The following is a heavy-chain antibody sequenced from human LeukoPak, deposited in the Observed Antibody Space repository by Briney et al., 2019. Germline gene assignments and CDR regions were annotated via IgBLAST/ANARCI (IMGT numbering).Heavy chain of an antibody. J-gene: IGHJ6*03. CDR1: GGSISSYY. CDR2: IYYSGST. V-gene: IGHV4-59*01. Sequence: NPSETLSLTCTVSGGSISSYYWSWIRQPPGKGLEWIGYIYYSGSTNYNPSLKSRVTISVDTSKNQFSLKLSSVTAADTAVYYCARMRSYYDLWSGYHDHYYYMDVWGRGTTVTVSS. D-gene: IGHD3-3*01. CDR3: ARMRSYYDLWSGYHDHYYYMDV.